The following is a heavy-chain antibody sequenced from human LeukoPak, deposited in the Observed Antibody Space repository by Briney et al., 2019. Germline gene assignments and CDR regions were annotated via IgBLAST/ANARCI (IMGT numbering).Heavy chain of an antibody. CDR1: GYTFTTLY. CDR3: ARGGIVPTGILSGDWQKYDPYDI. D-gene: IGHD2-2*01. Sequence: ASVKVSCRASGYTFTTLYMHWVRQAPGQGLEWMGIINPSGGSTSHAQKFQGRVSMTRDMSTSTVYMELSSLRSEDTAVYYCARGGIVPTGILSGDWQKYDPYDIWGQGTMVTVSS. CDR2: INPSGGST. V-gene: IGHV1-46*01. J-gene: IGHJ3*02.